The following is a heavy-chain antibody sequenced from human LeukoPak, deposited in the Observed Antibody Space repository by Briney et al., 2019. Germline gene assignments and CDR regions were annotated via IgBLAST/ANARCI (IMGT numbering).Heavy chain of an antibody. CDR2: ISSSGSTI. CDR3: AGRPTKAHCSGGSCYFDY. D-gene: IGHD2-15*01. CDR1: GFTFSSYE. J-gene: IGHJ4*02. V-gene: IGHV3-48*03. Sequence: GGSLRLSCAASGFTFSSYEMNWVRQASGKGLEWVSYISSSGSTIYYADSVKGRFTISRDNAKNSLYLQMNSLRAEDTAVYYCAGRPTKAHCSGGSCYFDYWGQGTLVTVSS.